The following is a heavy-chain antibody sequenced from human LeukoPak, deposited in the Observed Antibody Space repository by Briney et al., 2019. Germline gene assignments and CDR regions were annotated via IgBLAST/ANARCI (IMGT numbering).Heavy chain of an antibody. Sequence: GASVKVSCKASGYSFTNYGITWVRQAPGQGLEWMGWISGYSGNTNYAQKLQGRVNMTTDTSTSTAYRELRSLRSDDTAVYYCARGGLSSSRKTSFDYWGQGTLVTVSS. V-gene: IGHV1-18*01. CDR3: ARGGLSSSRKTSFDY. CDR2: ISGYSGNT. D-gene: IGHD2-2*01. CDR1: GYSFTNYG. J-gene: IGHJ4*02.